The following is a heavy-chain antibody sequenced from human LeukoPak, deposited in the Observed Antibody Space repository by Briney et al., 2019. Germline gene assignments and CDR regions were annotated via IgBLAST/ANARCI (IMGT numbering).Heavy chain of an antibody. V-gene: IGHV3-23*01. CDR2: ISGSGGST. CDR1: GVTLSSYA. CDR3: AKDLGDNNYYDSSGYLAFDI. D-gene: IGHD3-22*01. Sequence: GGSLRLSCAASGVTLSSYAMSWVRQAPGKGLEWVSAISGSGGSTYYADSVKGRFTISRDNSKNTLYLQMNSLRAEDTAVYYCAKDLGDNNYYDSSGYLAFDIWGQGTMVTVSS. J-gene: IGHJ3*02.